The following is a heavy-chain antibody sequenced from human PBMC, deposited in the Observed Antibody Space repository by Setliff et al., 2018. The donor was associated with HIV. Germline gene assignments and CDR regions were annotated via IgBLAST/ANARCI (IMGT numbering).Heavy chain of an antibody. CDR2: INHSGST. CDR1: GESFSGYY. V-gene: IGHV4-34*01. D-gene: IGHD3-22*01. Sequence: PSETLSLTCAVYGESFSGYYWSWIRQPPGKGLEWIGEINHSGSTSYNPSLKSRVIISVDSSKKQFSLKLSSVTAADTAVYYCARVLGRYYDSSGRPGFQHWGQGTLVTVSS. CDR3: ARVLGRYYDSSGRPGFQH. J-gene: IGHJ1*01.